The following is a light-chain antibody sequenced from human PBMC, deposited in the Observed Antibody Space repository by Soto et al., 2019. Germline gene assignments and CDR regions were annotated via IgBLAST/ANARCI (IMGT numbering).Light chain of an antibody. V-gene: IGKV3-15*01. J-gene: IGKJ1*01. CDR1: QSVRSN. Sequence: EIVMTQSPATLSVSPGERATLSCRAIQSVRSNVAWYQQKPGQAHRLLIYGASTRASGIPARFSGSGSGTEFTLIISSLQSEDFAVYYCQQYVNWPPWTFGQGTKV. CDR3: QQYVNWPPWT. CDR2: GAS.